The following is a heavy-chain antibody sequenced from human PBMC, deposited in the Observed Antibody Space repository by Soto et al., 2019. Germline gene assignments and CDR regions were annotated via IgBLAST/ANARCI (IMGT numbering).Heavy chain of an antibody. CDR1: GYTFTSYG. CDR2: ISAYNGNT. J-gene: IGHJ4*02. Sequence: ASVKVSFKASGYTFTSYGISWVRQAPGQGLEWMGWISAYNGNTNYAQKLQGRVTMTTDTSTSTAYMELRSLRSDDTAVYYCARTWGGYCSGGSCLAPAIDYWGQGTLVTVSS. CDR3: ARTWGGYCSGGSCLAPAIDY. V-gene: IGHV1-18*01. D-gene: IGHD2-15*01.